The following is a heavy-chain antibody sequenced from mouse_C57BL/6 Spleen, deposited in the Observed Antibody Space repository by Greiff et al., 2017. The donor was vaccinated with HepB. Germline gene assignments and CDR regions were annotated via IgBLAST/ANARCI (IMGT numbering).Heavy chain of an antibody. V-gene: IGHV1-80*01. CDR2: IYPGDGDT. CDR1: GYAFSSYW. D-gene: IGHD1-1*01. J-gene: IGHJ2*01. CDR3: ARSRLLRSFDY. Sequence: QVQLQQSGAELVKPGASVKISCKASGYAFSSYWMNWVKQRPGKGLEWIGQIYPGDGDTNYNGKFKGKATLTADKSSSTAYMQLRSLTYEDSAVYYCARSRLLRSFDYWGQGTTLTVSS.